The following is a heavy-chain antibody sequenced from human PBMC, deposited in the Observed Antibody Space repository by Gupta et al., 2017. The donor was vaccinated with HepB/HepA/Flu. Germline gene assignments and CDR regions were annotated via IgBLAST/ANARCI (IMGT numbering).Heavy chain of an antibody. V-gene: IGHV4-34*01. J-gene: IGHJ5*02. D-gene: IGHD1-7*01. CDR3: ARGLNWNSARRGWFDP. Sequence: QVQLQQWGAGLLKPSETLSLTCAVYGGSFSGYYWSWIRQPPGKGLEWIGEINHSGSTNYNPSLKSRVTISVDTSKNQFSLKLSSVTAADTAVYYCARGLNWNSARRGWFDPWGQGTLVTVSS. CDR1: GGSFSGYY. CDR2: INHSGST.